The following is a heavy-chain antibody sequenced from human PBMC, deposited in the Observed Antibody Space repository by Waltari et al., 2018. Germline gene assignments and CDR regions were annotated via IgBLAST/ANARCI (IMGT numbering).Heavy chain of an antibody. J-gene: IGHJ4*02. Sequence: QLQLQESGPGLVKPSETLSLMCSVSGGSISSSSYYWGWIRQPPGKGLEWIGSIFYSGTTYYNPSLKSRVTISVDTSKNQFSLKLSSVTAADTAVYYCARLWFGELFATDYWGQGTLVTVSS. V-gene: IGHV4-39*01. CDR1: GGSISSSSYY. CDR3: ARLWFGELFATDY. CDR2: IFYSGTT. D-gene: IGHD3-10*01.